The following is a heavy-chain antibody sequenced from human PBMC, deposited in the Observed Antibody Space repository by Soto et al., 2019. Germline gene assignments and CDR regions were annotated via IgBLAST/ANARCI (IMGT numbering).Heavy chain of an antibody. CDR2: ISGSGGST. V-gene: IGHV3-23*04. D-gene: IGHD3-16*02. J-gene: IGHJ4*02. CDR3: AKGGGRGITFGGVIVRGLFDY. CDR1: GFTFSSYS. Sequence: EVQLVESGGGLVKPGGSLRLSCAASGFTFSSYSMNWVRQAPGKGLEWVSAISGSGGSTYYADSVKGRFTISRDNSKNTLYLQMNSLRAEDTAVYYCAKGGGRGITFGGVIVRGLFDYWGQGTLVTVSS.